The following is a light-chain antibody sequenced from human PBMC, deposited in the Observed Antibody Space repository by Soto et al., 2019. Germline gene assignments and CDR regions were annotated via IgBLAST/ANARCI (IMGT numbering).Light chain of an antibody. Sequence: NFMLTQPHSVSESPGRTVTISCTGSSGSIASHYVQWYQQRPGSAPTTVIYANNQRPSGVPGRFSASIDSSSNSASLTISGLKTEDEADYYCQSYDSNNQVFGGGTKLTVL. CDR1: SGSIASHY. V-gene: IGLV6-57*02. CDR2: ANN. CDR3: QSYDSNNQV. J-gene: IGLJ3*02.